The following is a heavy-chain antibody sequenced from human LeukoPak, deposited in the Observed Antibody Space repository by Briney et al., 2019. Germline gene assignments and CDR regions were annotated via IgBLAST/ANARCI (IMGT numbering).Heavy chain of an antibody. J-gene: IGHJ4*02. CDR3: ARCPPHHEWEHDFDY. CDR1: GGSISSSSYY. CDR2: IYYSGST. Sequence: SETLSLTCTVSGGSISSSSYYRGWIRQPPGKGLEWIGSIYYSGSTYYNPSLKSRVTISVDTSKNQFSLKLSSVTAADTAVYYCARCPPHHEWEHDFDYWGQGTLVTVSS. D-gene: IGHD1-26*01. V-gene: IGHV4-39*07.